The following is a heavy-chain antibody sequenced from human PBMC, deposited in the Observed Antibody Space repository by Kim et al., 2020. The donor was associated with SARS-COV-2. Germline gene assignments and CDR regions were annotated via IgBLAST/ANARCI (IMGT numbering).Heavy chain of an antibody. CDR1: GDSVNNYNW. J-gene: IGHJ4*02. CDR3: ARSYTLETTGAQGPLFDY. CDR2: IYHTGST. D-gene: IGHD1-1*01. Sequence: SETLSLTCDVSGDSVNNYNWWSWVRQSPGTGLEWIGQIYHTGSTNYNPSLKSRVTISVDKSKSQFFLRLMSVTPADTALYYCARSYTLETTGAQGPLFDYWGQGILVTVSS. V-gene: IGHV4-4*02.